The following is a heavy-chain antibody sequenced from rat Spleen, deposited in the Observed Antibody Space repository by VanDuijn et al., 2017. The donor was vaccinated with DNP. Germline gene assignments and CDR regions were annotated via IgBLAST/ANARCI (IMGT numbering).Heavy chain of an antibody. Sequence: VQLQESGPGLVKPSQSLSLTCTVSGFSLTDYSVHWVRQPPGKVLEWIAAISSGGSTYYNSALKSRLSISRDTSKSQVFLKMNSLQTEDTAIYYCTRGVTTVVTGWFAYWGQGTLVTVSS. J-gene: IGHJ3*01. CDR2: ISSGGST. V-gene: IGHV2-19*01. CDR1: GFSLTDYS. D-gene: IGHD1-1*01. CDR3: TRGVTTVVTGWFAY.